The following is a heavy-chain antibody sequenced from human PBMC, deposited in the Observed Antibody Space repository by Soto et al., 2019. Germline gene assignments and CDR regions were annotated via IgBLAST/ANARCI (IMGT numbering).Heavy chain of an antibody. CDR3: AKSDYDVLTGYYSDY. D-gene: IGHD3-9*01. J-gene: IGHJ4*02. Sequence: EGSLRLSCAASGFTFSSNAMSWVRQAPGKGLEWVSAISDSGGSTYYADSVKGRFTISRDNSKNTLYLQMNSLRAEDTAVYYCAKSDYDVLTGYYSDYCGQGTLVAVSS. V-gene: IGHV3-23*01. CDR1: GFTFSSNA. CDR2: ISDSGGST.